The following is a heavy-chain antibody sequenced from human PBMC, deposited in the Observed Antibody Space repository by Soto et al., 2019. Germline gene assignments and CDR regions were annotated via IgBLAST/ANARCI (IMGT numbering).Heavy chain of an antibody. V-gene: IGHV3-21*01. D-gene: IGHD4-17*01. CDR3: ARDNARGDYSIDY. J-gene: IGHJ4*02. CDR2: ISSSSSYI. Sequence: EVQLVESGGGLVKPGGSLRLSCAASGFTFSSYSMNWVRQAPGKGLEWVSSISSSSSYIYYADSVKGRFTIFRDNAKNSLYLQMNSLRAEDTAVYYCARDNARGDYSIDYWGQGTLVTVSS. CDR1: GFTFSSYS.